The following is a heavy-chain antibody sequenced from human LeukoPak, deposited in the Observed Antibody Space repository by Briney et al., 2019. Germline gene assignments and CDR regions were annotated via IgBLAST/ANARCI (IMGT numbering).Heavy chain of an antibody. D-gene: IGHD3-10*01. J-gene: IGHJ4*02. V-gene: IGHV4-39*01. CDR2: IYYSGGT. CDR1: GGSISSNSYY. Sequence: SETLSLTCTVSGGSISSNSYYWGWIRQPPGKGLEWIGTIYYSGGTYYNPSLKSRLTMSVDTSKNQSSLKLNSVTAADTAVYYCARLNLRNYYGSGSLDYWGQGTLVTVSS. CDR3: ARLNLRNYYGSGSLDY.